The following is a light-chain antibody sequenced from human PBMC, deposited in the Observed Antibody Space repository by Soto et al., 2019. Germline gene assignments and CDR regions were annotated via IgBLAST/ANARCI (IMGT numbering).Light chain of an antibody. Sequence: QSALTHPASVSGSPGKSITISCTGTSSDVGSYNLVSWYQQHPGKAPKLMIYDGSNRPSGVSNRLSGSKSGNTASLTISGLQAEDESDYYCCSYEGRGYVCGTGTKLTVL. CDR3: CSYEGRGYV. V-gene: IGLV2-23*01. CDR1: SSDVGSYNL. J-gene: IGLJ1*01. CDR2: DGS.